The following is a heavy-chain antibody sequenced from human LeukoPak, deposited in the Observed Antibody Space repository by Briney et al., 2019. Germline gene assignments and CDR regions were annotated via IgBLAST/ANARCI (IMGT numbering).Heavy chain of an antibody. CDR2: TSSSGGTI. CDR1: GFTFSSYE. J-gene: IGHJ3*02. D-gene: IGHD3-22*01. CDR3: TRASGYYYLDAFDI. Sequence: GGSLRLSCAASGFTFSSYEMNWVRQAPGKGLEWVSYTSSSGGTIYYADSVKGRFTISRDDSKSIAYLQMNSLKTEDTAVYYCTRASGYYYLDAFDIWGQGTMVTVSS. V-gene: IGHV3-48*03.